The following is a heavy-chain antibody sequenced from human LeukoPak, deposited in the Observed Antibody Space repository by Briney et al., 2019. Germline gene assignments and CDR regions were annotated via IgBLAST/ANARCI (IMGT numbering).Heavy chain of an antibody. CDR2: INAGNGNT. D-gene: IGHD6-13*01. V-gene: IGHV1-3*01. J-gene: IGHJ4*02. CDR1: GYTFTSYA. CDR3: ARGLAAADPLDY. Sequence: ASVKVSCKASGYTFTSYAMHWVGQAPGQRLEWMGWINAGNGNTKYSQKFQGRVTITRDTSASTAYMELSSLRSEDTAVYYCARGLAAADPLDYWGQGTLVTVSS.